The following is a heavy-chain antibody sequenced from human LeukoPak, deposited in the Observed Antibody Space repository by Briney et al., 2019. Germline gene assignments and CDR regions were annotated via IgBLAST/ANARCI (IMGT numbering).Heavy chain of an antibody. J-gene: IGHJ5*02. V-gene: IGHV4-34*01. CDR3: ARAHSPQMTTVTIVNWFDP. Sequence: PSETLSLTCAVYGGSFSGYYWSWIRQPPGKGLEWIGEINHSGSTNYNPSLKSRVTISVDTSKNQFPLNLSSVTAADTAMYYCARAHSPQMTTVTIVNWFDPWGQGTLVTVSS. CDR2: INHSGST. CDR1: GGSFSGYY. D-gene: IGHD4-17*01.